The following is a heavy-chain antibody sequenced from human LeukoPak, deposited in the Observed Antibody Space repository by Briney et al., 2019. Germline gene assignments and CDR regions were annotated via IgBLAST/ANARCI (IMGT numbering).Heavy chain of an antibody. CDR1: GGSFSGYY. CDR3: ARHLGETYYYDSSGYSRGGDYYYYYGMDV. Sequence: SETLSLTCAVYGGSFSGYYWSWIRQPPGKGLEWIGYIYYSGSTNYNPSLKSRVTISVDTSKNQFSLKLSSVTAADTAVYYCARHLGETYYYDSSGYSRGGDYYYYYGMDVWGQGTTVTVSS. J-gene: IGHJ6*02. D-gene: IGHD3-22*01. V-gene: IGHV4-59*08. CDR2: IYYSGST.